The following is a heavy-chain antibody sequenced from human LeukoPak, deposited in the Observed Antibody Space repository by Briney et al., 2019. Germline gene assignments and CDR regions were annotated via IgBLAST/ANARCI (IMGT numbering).Heavy chain of an antibody. CDR1: GFTVSSNF. Sequence: GGSLRLSCAASGFTVSSNFMSWVRQAPGKGLEWVASIKHDGSEKYYVDSVRGRFTISRDNTMNSLYLQMSSLRAEDTAVYYCATDRGWRTSGYYLYYFEYWGQGTLVTYSS. CDR2: IKHDGSEK. J-gene: IGHJ4*02. V-gene: IGHV3-7*01. D-gene: IGHD3-3*01. CDR3: ATDRGWRTSGYYLYYFEY.